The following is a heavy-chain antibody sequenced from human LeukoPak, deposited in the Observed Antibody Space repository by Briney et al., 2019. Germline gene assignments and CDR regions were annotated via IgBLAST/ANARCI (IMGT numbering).Heavy chain of an antibody. D-gene: IGHD6-6*01. CDR2: IYYSGST. V-gene: IGHV4-39*01. J-gene: IGHJ6*02. Sequence: SETLSLTCTVAGGSISSSSYYWGWIRQPPGKWLEWIGSIYYSGSTYYNPSLKSRVTISVDTSKNQFSLKMSSVTAADTAVYYCAIHSWALYSSSPADYYYYYGMDVWGQGTTVTVSS. CDR1: GGSISSSSYY. CDR3: AIHSWALYSSSPADYYYYYGMDV.